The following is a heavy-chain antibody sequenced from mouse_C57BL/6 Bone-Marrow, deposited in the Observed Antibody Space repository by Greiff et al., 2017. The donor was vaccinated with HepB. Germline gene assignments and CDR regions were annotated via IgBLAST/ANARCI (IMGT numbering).Heavy chain of an antibody. CDR2: INPNNGGT. V-gene: IGHV1-26*01. J-gene: IGHJ2*01. Sequence: EVQLQQSGPELVKPGASVKISCKASGYTFTDYYMNWVKQSHGKSLEWIGDINPNNGGTSYNQKFKGKATLTVDKSSRTAYMELRSLTSEDSARYYCARGYYYGSSYDFDYWGQGTTLTVSS. CDR1: GYTFTDYY. D-gene: IGHD1-1*01. CDR3: ARGYYYGSSYDFDY.